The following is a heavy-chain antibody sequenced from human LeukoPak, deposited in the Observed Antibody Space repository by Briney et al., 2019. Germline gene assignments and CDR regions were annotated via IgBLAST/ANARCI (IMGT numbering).Heavy chain of an antibody. Sequence: SGTLSLTCTVSGGSISYNNYYWGWIRQPPGKGLEYIGSIFYSGSIYYNPSLKSRVTISVDTSKNQFSLRLSSVTAADTAIYYCARDFGDHRIDYWGQGTLVTVSS. J-gene: IGHJ4*02. CDR3: ARDFGDHRIDY. D-gene: IGHD4-17*01. CDR2: IFYSGSI. V-gene: IGHV4-39*01. CDR1: GGSISYNNYY.